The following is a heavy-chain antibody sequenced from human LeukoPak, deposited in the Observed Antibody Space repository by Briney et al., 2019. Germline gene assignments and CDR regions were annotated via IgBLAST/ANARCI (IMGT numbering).Heavy chain of an antibody. J-gene: IGHJ4*02. CDR3: ARATNYGHTLIEF. CDR1: GFTFTTYD. Sequence: PGGSLRLSCSASGFTFTTYDMTWVRQAPGEGLEWVSTISRSSNYIYYADSVKGRFTISRDNAKNSLYLQMNSLRAEDTAVYYCARATNYGHTLIEFWGQGTLVTVSS. V-gene: IGHV3-21*01. D-gene: IGHD5-24*01. CDR2: ISRSSNYI.